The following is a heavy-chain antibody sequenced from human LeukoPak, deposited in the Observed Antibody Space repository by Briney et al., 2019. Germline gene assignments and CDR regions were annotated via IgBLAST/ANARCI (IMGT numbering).Heavy chain of an antibody. V-gene: IGHV4-38-2*02. J-gene: IGHJ6*03. D-gene: IGHD6-6*01. CDR2: FHRGRI. CDR3: ARVAARNYYYMDV. Sequence: PSETLSLTCKVSGYPIGLDYYWVWIRQAPGRGLQWIGGFHRGRIQYNSALKSRVTISVDTSKNQFSLKLSSVTAADTAVYYCARVAARNYYYMDVWGKGTTVTVSS. CDR1: GYPIGLDYY.